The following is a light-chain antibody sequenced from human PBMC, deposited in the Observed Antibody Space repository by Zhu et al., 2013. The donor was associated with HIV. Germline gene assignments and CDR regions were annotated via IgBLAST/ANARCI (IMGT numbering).Light chain of an antibody. V-gene: IGKV3-11*01. Sequence: EIVLTQSPATLSLSPGDRATLSCRASQSVSSYLAWYQQKPGQAPRLLISDASTRATGIPARFSGSGSGTDFSLTISSLEPEDFAVYYCQQRSNWPYSFGQGTKLEIK. CDR2: DAS. CDR3: QQRSNWPYS. CDR1: QSVSSY. J-gene: IGKJ2*03.